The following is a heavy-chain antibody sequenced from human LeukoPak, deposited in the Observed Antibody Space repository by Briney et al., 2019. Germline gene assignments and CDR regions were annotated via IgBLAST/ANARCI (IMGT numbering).Heavy chain of an antibody. Sequence: KPSQTLSLTCTVSGDYITTGGYYWTWIRQHPGKGLEWIGHIYPSGNTYYNPSLKSRLTISVDTSENQFSLRLRSVTAADTAVYYCARLRGYDLYYFDSWGQGTLVAVSS. D-gene: IGHD5-12*01. V-gene: IGHV4-31*03. CDR2: IYPSGNT. CDR3: ARLRGYDLYYFDS. J-gene: IGHJ4*02. CDR1: GDYITTGGYY.